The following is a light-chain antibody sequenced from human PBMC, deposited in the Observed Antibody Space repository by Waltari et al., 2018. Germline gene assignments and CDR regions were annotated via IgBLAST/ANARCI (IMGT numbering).Light chain of an antibody. Sequence: EIVMTQSTATLSVSPGERATLSCRASQSISSNLAWYQQKPGQAPRLLIYAASTRATGIPARFSGSGSGTEFTLTISSLQSEDFVLYYCQQYNSWVTFGGGTKVEIK. J-gene: IGKJ4*01. CDR1: QSISSN. V-gene: IGKV3-15*01. CDR2: AAS. CDR3: QQYNSWVT.